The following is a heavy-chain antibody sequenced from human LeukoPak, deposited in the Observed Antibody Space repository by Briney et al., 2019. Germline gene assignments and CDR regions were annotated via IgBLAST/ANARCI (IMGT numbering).Heavy chain of an antibody. D-gene: IGHD2-21*02. CDR2: INPSGGST. CDR3: AREPLLPYCGGDCVRYYFDY. Sequence: ASVKVSCKASGYTFTNYYMHWVRQAPGQGLEWMGIINPSGGSTSYAQKFQGRVTMTRDTSTSTVYTELSSLRSEDTAVYYCAREPLLPYCGGDCVRYYFDYWGQGTLVTVSS. CDR1: GYTFTNYY. V-gene: IGHV1-46*01. J-gene: IGHJ4*02.